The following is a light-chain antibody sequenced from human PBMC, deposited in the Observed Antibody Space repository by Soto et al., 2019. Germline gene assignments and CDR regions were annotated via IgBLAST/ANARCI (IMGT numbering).Light chain of an antibody. V-gene: IGKV1-39*01. J-gene: IGKJ1*01. CDR2: GAS. CDR3: QQSYSTLGT. Sequence: DIQMTQSPSSLSASVGDRVTITCRASQSINSYLNWYQQKPGKAPNLLIYGASSSQSGVPSRFSGSGSGTDFTLTISSLQPEDFATYYCQQSYSTLGTFGQGTKVEVK. CDR1: QSINSY.